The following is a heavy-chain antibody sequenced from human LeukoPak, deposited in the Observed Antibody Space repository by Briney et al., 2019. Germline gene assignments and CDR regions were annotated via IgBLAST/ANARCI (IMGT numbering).Heavy chain of an antibody. D-gene: IGHD1-26*01. CDR3: ASCSGSYEYYFDY. Sequence: GGSLRLSCAASGFTFSSYTMNWVRQAPGKGLEWVSSISSSSSYIYYADSVKGRFTISRDNAKNSLYLQMNSLRAEDTAVYYCASCSGSYEYYFDYWGQGTLVTVSS. CDR2: ISSSSSYI. V-gene: IGHV3-21*01. CDR1: GFTFSSYT. J-gene: IGHJ4*02.